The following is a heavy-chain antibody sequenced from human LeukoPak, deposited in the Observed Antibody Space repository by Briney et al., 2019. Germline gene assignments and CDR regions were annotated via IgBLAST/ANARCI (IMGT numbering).Heavy chain of an antibody. CDR2: IYHSGST. Sequence: SETLSLTCTVSGYSISSGYYWGWIRQPPGKGLEWIGSIYHSGSTYYNPSLKSRVTISVDTSKNQFSLKLSSVTAADTAVYYCARRVVDVIAIDYWGQGTLVTVSS. CDR1: GYSISSGYY. CDR3: ARRVVDVIAIDY. D-gene: IGHD2-21*01. J-gene: IGHJ4*02. V-gene: IGHV4-38-2*02.